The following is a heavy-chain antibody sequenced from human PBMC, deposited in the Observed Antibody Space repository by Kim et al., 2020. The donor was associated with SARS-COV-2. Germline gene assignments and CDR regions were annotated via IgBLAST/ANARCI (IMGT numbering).Heavy chain of an antibody. CDR1: GYTFTSYY. CDR2: INPSGGST. J-gene: IGHJ3*02. CDR3: ARGSRILTWEDAFDI. V-gene: IGHV1-46*01. D-gene: IGHD3-9*01. Sequence: ASVKVSCKASGYTFTSYYMHWVRQAPGQGLEWMGIINPSGGSTSYAQKFQGRVTMTRDTSTSTVYMELSSLRSEDTAVYYCARGSRILTWEDAFDIWGQGTMVTVSS.